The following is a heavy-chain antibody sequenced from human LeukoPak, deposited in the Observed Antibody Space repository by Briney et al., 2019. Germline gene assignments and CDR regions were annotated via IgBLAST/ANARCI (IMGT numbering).Heavy chain of an antibody. Sequence: SQTLSLTCTVSGGSINSGDYYWSWIRQHPGKGLEWIMYIYYSGSTYYNPSLKSRVTISVDTSKNQFSLKLSSVTAADTAVYYCARDQATYDILTGYFSGNRFDYWGQGTLVTVSA. D-gene: IGHD3-9*01. J-gene: IGHJ4*02. CDR1: GGSINSGDYY. V-gene: IGHV4-31*03. CDR2: IYYSGST. CDR3: ARDQATYDILTGYFSGNRFDY.